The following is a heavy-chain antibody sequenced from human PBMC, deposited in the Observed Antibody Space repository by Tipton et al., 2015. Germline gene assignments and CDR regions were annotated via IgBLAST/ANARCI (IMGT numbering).Heavy chain of an antibody. J-gene: IGHJ5*02. D-gene: IGHD2-2*01. V-gene: IGHV3-23*01. CDR1: GFTFSYFA. CDR3: APGGDCRSSSCYGLAVSWFDP. CDR2: ISGAGVST. Sequence: GSLRLSCAASGFTFSYFAMTWVRQAPGRGLEWVSGISGAGVSTYYADSVKGRFTISRDNSKNTLYLQMNSLRAEDTAVYYCAPGGDCRSSSCYGLAVSWFDPWGQGTLVTVSS.